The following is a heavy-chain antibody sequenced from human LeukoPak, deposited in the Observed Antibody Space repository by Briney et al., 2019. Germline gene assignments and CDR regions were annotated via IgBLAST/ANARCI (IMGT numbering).Heavy chain of an antibody. CDR2: ISSSSSYI. CDR1: GFTFSSYS. Sequence: PGGSLRLSCAASGFTFSSYSMNWVRQAPGKGLEWVSSISSSSSYIYYADSVKGRFTISRDNAKNSLYLQMNSLRAEDTAVYYCARELRYCSSTSCSYDAFDIWGQGTMVTVSS. V-gene: IGHV3-21*01. CDR3: ARELRYCSSTSCSYDAFDI. D-gene: IGHD2-2*01. J-gene: IGHJ3*02.